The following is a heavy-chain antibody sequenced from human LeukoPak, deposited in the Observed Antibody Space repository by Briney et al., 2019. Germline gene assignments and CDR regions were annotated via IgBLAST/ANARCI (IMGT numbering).Heavy chain of an antibody. Sequence: GGSLTLSCAASGFTFDDYAMHWVRQPPGKGLEWVSLISGDGGSTYYADSVKGRFTISRNNSNTSLYLQMNTLRTEDTALYYCAKEPSDLPFDPWDQGTLVTVSS. V-gene: IGHV3-43*02. CDR3: AKEPSDLPFDP. CDR2: ISGDGGST. CDR1: GFTFDDYA. J-gene: IGHJ5*02.